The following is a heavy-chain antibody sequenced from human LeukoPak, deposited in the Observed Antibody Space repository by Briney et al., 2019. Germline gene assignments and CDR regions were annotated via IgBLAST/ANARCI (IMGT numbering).Heavy chain of an antibody. J-gene: IGHJ3*02. V-gene: IGHV1-69*13. D-gene: IGHD6-13*01. CDR2: IIPIFGTA. Sequence: SVKVSCKASGGTFSSYAISWVRQAPGQGLEWMGGIIPIFGTANYAQKFHGGVTITADESTSTAYMELSRLRSDDTAVYYCARDYGSSWGAFDIWGQGTMVTVSS. CDR1: GGTFSSYA. CDR3: ARDYGSSWGAFDI.